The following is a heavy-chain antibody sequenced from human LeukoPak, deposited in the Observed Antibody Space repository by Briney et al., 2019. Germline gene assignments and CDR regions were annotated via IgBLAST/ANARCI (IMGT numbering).Heavy chain of an antibody. Sequence: GESLKISCQGSGDSLTNYWIGWVRQAPGKGPEWMGIIYPANSNTLYSPSFQGLVTISADKSISTVYLQWNSLQASDTALYYCARRKYYSTWFDPWGPGTLVTVSS. J-gene: IGHJ5*02. CDR3: ARRKYYSTWFDP. CDR1: GDSLTNYW. D-gene: IGHD2/OR15-2a*01. V-gene: IGHV5-51*01. CDR2: IYPANSNT.